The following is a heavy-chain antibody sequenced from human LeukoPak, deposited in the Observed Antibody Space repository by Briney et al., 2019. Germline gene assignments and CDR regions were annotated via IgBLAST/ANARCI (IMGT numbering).Heavy chain of an antibody. CDR3: ATRYSSSSGPHYYYYMDV. Sequence: SETLSLTCAVYGGSFSGYYWSWIRQPPGKGLEGSGEINHSGSTKYNPSLKSRVTISVDTSKNQFSLKLSSVTAADTAVYYCATRYSSSSGPHYYYYMDVWGKGTTVTVSS. D-gene: IGHD6-6*01. V-gene: IGHV4-34*01. CDR1: GGSFSGYY. CDR2: INHSGST. J-gene: IGHJ6*03.